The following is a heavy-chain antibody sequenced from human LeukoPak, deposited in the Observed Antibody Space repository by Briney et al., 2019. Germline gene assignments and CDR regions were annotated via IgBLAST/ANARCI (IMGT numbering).Heavy chain of an antibody. CDR1: GGSISDYY. D-gene: IGHD3-10*01. CDR3: ARLPMLRGVTGYYFDY. CDR2: IYYSGNT. V-gene: IGHV4-59*01. J-gene: IGHJ4*02. Sequence: SETLSLTCTISGGSISDYYWSWIRQPPGKGLEWIGYIYYSGNTNYNPSLQSRVTISVDTSMNQFSLTLYFVTAADTAVYYCARLPMLRGVTGYYFDYWGQGALVTVSS.